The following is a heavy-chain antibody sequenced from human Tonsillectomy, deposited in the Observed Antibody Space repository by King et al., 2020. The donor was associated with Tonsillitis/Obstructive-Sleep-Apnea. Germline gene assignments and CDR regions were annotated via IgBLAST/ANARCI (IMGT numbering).Heavy chain of an antibody. V-gene: IGHV3-7*03. D-gene: IGHD3-3*01. Sequence: VQLVESGGGLVQPGGSLRLSCAASGFTFSSYWMSWVRQAPGKGLEWVANIKQDGSEKYYVDSVKGRFTISRDNAKNSLYLQMNSLRAEDTAVYYCARDPTDTIFGVVIVYGMDVWGQGTTVTVSS. CDR3: ARDPTDTIFGVVIVYGMDV. J-gene: IGHJ6*02. CDR2: IKQDGSEK. CDR1: GFTFSSYW.